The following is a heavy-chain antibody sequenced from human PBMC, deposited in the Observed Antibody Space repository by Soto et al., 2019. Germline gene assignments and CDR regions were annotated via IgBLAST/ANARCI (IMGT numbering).Heavy chain of an antibody. J-gene: IGHJ5*02. CDR2: MYYTGST. V-gene: IGHV4-59*08. D-gene: IGHD2-2*01. CDR1: GDSVTSHY. CDR3: AEDLTYCRGSSCYSYRQFGP. Sequence: SETLSLTCSFSGDSVTSHYLTWIRQSPEKGLEWIGYMYYTGSTHYNPSLESRVTISFDTSKNQFNLKLSSVTVADTAVYYCAEDLTYCRGSSCYSYRQFGPWGQGSLVTVSS.